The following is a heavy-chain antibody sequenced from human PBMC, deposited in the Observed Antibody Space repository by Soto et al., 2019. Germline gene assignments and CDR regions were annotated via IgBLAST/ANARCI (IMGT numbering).Heavy chain of an antibody. CDR2: IYYSGST. D-gene: IGHD5-18*01. CDR3: ARVNVDTAYAFDI. Sequence: SETLSLTCTGSGGSISSYSWSWIRQPPGKGLEWIGYIYYSGSTNYNPSLKSRVTISVDTSKNQFSLKLSSVTAADTAVYYCARVNVDTAYAFDIWGQGTMVTVSS. J-gene: IGHJ3*02. V-gene: IGHV4-59*01. CDR1: GGSISSYS.